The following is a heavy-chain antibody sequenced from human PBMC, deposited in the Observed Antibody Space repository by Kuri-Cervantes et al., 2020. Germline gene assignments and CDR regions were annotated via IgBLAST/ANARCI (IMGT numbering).Heavy chain of an antibody. CDR2: ISSSSSYI. CDR3: ARESYSSSWFLFDY. J-gene: IGHJ4*02. CDR1: GFTFSSYA. V-gene: IGHV3-21*05. Sequence: GESLKISCAASGFTFSSYAMSWVRQAPGKGLEWVSYISSSSSYIYYADSVKGRFTISRDNAKNSLYLQMNSLRAEDTAVYYCARESYSSSWFLFDYWGQGTLVTVSS. D-gene: IGHD6-13*01.